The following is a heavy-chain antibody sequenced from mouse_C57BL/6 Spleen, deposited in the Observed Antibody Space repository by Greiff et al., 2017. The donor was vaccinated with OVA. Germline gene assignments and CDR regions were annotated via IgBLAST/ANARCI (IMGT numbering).Heavy chain of an antibody. V-gene: IGHV1-50*01. J-gene: IGHJ2*01. D-gene: IGHD1-1*01. CDR2: IDPSDSYT. CDR3: ARRSSYCVDY. CDR1: GYTFTSYW. Sequence: QVQLQQPGAELVKPGASVKLSCKASGYTFTSYWMQWVKQRPGQGLEWIGEIDPSDSYTNYNQKFKGKATLTVDTSSSTAYMQLSSLTSEDSAVYYCARRSSYCVDYWGQGTTLTVSS.